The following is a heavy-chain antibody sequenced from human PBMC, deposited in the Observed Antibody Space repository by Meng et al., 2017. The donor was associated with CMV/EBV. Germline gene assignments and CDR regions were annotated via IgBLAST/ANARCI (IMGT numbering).Heavy chain of an antibody. J-gene: IGHJ5*02. V-gene: IGHV4-34*01. CDR1: GGSFSGYY. Sequence: ETLSLTCAVYGGSFSGYYWSWIRQPPGKGLEWIGEINHSGSTNYNPSLKSRVTISVDTSKNQFSLKLSSVTAADTAVYYCARLRPYSSSWYGPGWFDPWGQGTLVTVSS. CDR3: ARLRPYSSSWYGPGWFDP. CDR2: INHSGST. D-gene: IGHD6-13*01.